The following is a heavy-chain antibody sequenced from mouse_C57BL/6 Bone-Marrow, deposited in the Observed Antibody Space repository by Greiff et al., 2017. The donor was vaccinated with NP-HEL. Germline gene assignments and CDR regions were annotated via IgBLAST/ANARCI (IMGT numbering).Heavy chain of an antibody. J-gene: IGHJ2*01. V-gene: IGHV5-6*02. CDR1: GFTFSSYG. CDR2: ISSGGSYT. CDR3: ARRGVWNFGD. Sequence: EVNVVESGGDLVKPGGSLKLSCAASGFTFSSYGMSWVRQTPDKRLEWVATISSGGSYTYYPDSVKGRFTISRDNAKNTLYLQMSSLKSEDTAMDYCARRGVWNFGDRGQGTTLTVSS.